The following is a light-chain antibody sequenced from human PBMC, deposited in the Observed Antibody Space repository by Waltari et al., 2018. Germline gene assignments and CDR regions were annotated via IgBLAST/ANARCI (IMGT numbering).Light chain of an antibody. J-gene: IGKJ4*02. Sequence: DIQMPHPPSSLSASVGDGATITCRASQSINNYLNWYQQKPGKAPNLLIYATSNLQSGVPSRFSGSGSETHYSLTISNVQPEDFANYYCQQSYTTPLTFGGGTKVEIK. CDR2: ATS. V-gene: IGKV1-39*01. CDR1: QSINNY. CDR3: QQSYTTPLT.